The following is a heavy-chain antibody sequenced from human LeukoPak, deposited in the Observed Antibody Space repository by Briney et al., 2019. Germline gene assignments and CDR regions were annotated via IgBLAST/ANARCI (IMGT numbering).Heavy chain of an antibody. CDR2: ILYSGSA. CDR3: ARGGWQRWSYFDF. J-gene: IGHJ4*02. V-gene: IGHV4-39*07. CDR1: GDSLGSSLYF. Sequence: PSETLSLTCTVSGDSLGSSLYFWAWIRQPPGKGLEWIGNILYSGSAYYNPSLKSRVTISIDTSMNQVSLKLSSVTAADTALYYCARGGWQRWSYFDFWGRGTLVSVSS. D-gene: IGHD5-18*01.